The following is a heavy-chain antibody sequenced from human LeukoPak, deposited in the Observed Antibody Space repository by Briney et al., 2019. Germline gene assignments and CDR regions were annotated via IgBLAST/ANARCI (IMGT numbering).Heavy chain of an antibody. V-gene: IGHV3-23*01. Sequence: GGFLRIPRATPGFHLCSFALSRVRPAPGKGLEWVLAISGSGCSTYYADSVKGRFTVSRDNSKNTLYLQMNSLRAEDTAVYYCAKALTLSYCGGDCYHIAPFDYWGQGTLVTVSS. D-gene: IGHD2-21*02. CDR1: GFHLCSFA. CDR3: AKALTLSYCGGDCYHIAPFDY. J-gene: IGHJ4*02. CDR2: ISGSGCST.